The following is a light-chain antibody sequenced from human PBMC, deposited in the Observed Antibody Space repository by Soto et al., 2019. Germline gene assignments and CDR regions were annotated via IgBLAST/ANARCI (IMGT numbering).Light chain of an antibody. CDR2: SNN. V-gene: IGLV1-44*01. J-gene: IGLJ1*01. CDR3: AAWDDSLNGYV. CDR1: SSNIGSNT. Sequence: QSVLTQPPSASGAPRGRGTISCSGSSSNIGSNTVNWYQQLPGTAPKLLIYSNNQRPSGVPDRFSGSKSGTSASLAISGLQSEDEADYYCAAWDDSLNGYVFGTGTKVTVL.